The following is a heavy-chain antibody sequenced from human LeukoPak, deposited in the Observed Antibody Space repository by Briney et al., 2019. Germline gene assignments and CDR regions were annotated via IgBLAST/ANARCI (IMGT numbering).Heavy chain of an antibody. CDR2: ISSSGSTI. V-gene: IGHV3-48*04. D-gene: IGHD5-18*01. Sequence: GGSLRLSCAASGFSFINAWMNWVRQAPGKGLEWVSYISSSGSTIYYADSVKGRFTISRDNAKNSLYLQMNSLRAEDTAVYYCARTAPRTYYGMDVWGQGTTVTVSS. J-gene: IGHJ6*02. CDR3: ARTAPRTYYGMDV. CDR1: GFSFINAW.